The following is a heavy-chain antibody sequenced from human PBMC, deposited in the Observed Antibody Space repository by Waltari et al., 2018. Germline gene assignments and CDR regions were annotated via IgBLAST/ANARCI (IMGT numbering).Heavy chain of an antibody. J-gene: IGHJ4*02. V-gene: IGHV4-4*07. Sequence: QVQLQESGPGLVKPSETLSLTCTVSVESTSVYYWRWIRQPAGKGLEWIGRISASGGTSYNPSLKSRITMSLDTSKNQFSLSLTSVTAADTAMYYCARGNPYNFVYWGQGILVTVSS. D-gene: IGHD1-1*01. CDR2: ISASGGT. CDR1: VESTSVYY. CDR3: ARGNPYNFVY.